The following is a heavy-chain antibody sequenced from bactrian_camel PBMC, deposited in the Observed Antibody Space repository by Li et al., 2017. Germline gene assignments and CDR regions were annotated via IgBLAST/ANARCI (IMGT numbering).Heavy chain of an antibody. CDR2: IDNDGRAR. D-gene: IGHD2*01. J-gene: IGHJ4*01. Sequence: VQLVESGGGTVQTGESLRLSCAASGATGVTYSMSWFRQAPGKEREGVQAIDNDGRARYGKIDSVKGRFTISRDNAKPTMYLQMDNLQPEDTAMYYCGYRSGTYCFRDFTSTGQGTQVTVS. CDR1: GATGVTYS. V-gene: IGHV3S31*01.